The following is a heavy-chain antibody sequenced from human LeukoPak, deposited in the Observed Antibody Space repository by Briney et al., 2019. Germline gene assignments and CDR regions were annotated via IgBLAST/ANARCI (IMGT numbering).Heavy chain of an antibody. CDR3: ARGVVAATAGYNWFDP. V-gene: IGHV4-39*01. CDR1: GGSISSSSYY. J-gene: IGHJ5*02. Sequence: SETLSLTCTVSGGSISSSSYYWGWIRQPPGKGLEWIGSIYYSGSTYYNPSLKSRVTISVDTSKNQFSLKLSSVTAADTAVYYCARGVVAATAGYNWFDPWGQGTLVTVSS. D-gene: IGHD2-15*01. CDR2: IYYSGST.